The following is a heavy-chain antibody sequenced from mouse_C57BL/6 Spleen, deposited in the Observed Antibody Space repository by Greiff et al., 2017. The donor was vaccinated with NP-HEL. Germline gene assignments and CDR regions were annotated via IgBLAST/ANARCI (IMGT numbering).Heavy chain of an antibody. CDR3: ARTARIKY. Sequence: VQLNESGPGLVKPSQSLSLTCTVPGYSITSGYGWNWIRQFPGNKLEWMGYISYSGSTNYNPSLKSRISITRDTSKNQFFLQLNSVTTEDTATYYCARTARIKYWGQGTTLTASS. V-gene: IGHV3-2*02. CDR1: GYSITSGYG. CDR2: ISYSGST. D-gene: IGHD1-2*01. J-gene: IGHJ2*01.